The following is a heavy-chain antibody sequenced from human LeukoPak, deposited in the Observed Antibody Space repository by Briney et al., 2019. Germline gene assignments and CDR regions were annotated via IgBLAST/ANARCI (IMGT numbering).Heavy chain of an antibody. J-gene: IGHJ4*02. CDR1: GFTFSHYG. CDR3: AKDAHRGFDYSNSLEY. D-gene: IGHD4-11*01. CDR2: IWNDGSNK. Sequence: PGRSLRLSCAASGFTFSHYGMHWVRQAPGRGLEWVAVIWNDGSNKYYADSVKGRFTISRDNSQNTVDLHMNSLRAEDTAVYYCAKDAHRGFDYSNSLEYWGQGTLVTVSS. V-gene: IGHV3-33*06.